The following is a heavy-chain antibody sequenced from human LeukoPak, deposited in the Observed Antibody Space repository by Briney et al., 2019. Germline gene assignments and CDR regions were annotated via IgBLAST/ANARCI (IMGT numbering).Heavy chain of an antibody. CDR2: ISAYNGNT. J-gene: IGHJ6*03. CDR3: ARARDWNDVWDYYYYYMDV. CDR1: GYTFTSYG. Sequence: GASVKVFCKASGYTFTSYGISWVRQAPGQGLEWMGWISAYNGNTNYAQKLQGRVTMTTDTSTSTAYIELRSLRSDDTAVYYCARARDWNDVWDYYYYYMDVWGKGTTVTVSS. V-gene: IGHV1-18*01. D-gene: IGHD1-1*01.